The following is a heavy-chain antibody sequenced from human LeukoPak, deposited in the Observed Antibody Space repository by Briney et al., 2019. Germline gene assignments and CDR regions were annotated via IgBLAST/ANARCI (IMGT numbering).Heavy chain of an antibody. V-gene: IGHV1-2*02. CDR2: INPNSGGT. J-gene: IGHJ5*02. D-gene: IGHD1-14*01. Sequence: ASVKVSCKASGYTFTGYYTHWVRQAPGQGLEWMGWINPNSGGTNYAQKFQGRVTMTRDTSISTAYMELSRLRSDDTAVYYCARGSKNQDWFDPWGQGTLVTVSS. CDR3: ARGSKNQDWFDP. CDR1: GYTFTGYY.